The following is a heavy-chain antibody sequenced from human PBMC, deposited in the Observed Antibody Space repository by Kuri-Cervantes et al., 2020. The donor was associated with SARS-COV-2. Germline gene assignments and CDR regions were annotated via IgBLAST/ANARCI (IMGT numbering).Heavy chain of an antibody. D-gene: IGHD4-23*01. J-gene: IGHJ4*02. V-gene: IGHV5-51*01. CDR3: ARALNGGNAGFDY. CDR1: GYSFTNYW. CDR2: FYPGDSDT. Sequence: KVSCKGSGYSFTNYWIGWVRQMPGKGLEWMGIFYPGDSDTRYSPSFQGQVTISADKSISTAYLQWSSLQASDTAMYYCARALNGGNAGFDYWGQGTLVTVSS.